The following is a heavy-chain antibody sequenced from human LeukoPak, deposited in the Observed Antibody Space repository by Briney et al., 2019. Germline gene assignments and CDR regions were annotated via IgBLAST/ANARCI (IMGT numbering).Heavy chain of an antibody. J-gene: IGHJ4*02. CDR1: GYTFTGYY. CDR3: AGDYDILTGYSPLDY. D-gene: IGHD3-9*01. CDR2: INPNSGGT. Sequence: ASVKVSCKASGYTFTGYYMHWVRQAPGQGLEWMGWINPNSGGTNYAQKFQGRVTMTRDTSISTAYMELSRLRSDDTAVYYCAGDYDILTGYSPLDYWGQGTLVTVSS. V-gene: IGHV1-2*02.